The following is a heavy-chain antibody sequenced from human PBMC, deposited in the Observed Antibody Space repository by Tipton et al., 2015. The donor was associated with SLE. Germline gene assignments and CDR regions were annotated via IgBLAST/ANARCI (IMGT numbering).Heavy chain of an antibody. D-gene: IGHD4-17*01. J-gene: IGHJ4*02. CDR2: IYSGGST. CDR3: ARDSLGDYGLGFDY. Sequence: SLRLSCAASGFTVSSNYMSWVRQAPGKGLEWVSVIYSGGSTYYADSVKGRFTISRDNSKNTLYLQMNSLRAEDTAVYYCARDSLGDYGLGFDYWGQGTLVTVSS. CDR1: GFTVSSNY. V-gene: IGHV3-53*01.